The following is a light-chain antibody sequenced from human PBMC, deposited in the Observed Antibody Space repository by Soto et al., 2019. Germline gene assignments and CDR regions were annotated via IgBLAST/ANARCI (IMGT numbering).Light chain of an antibody. CDR1: QSVSGSY. Sequence: EIVLTQSPGTLSLSPGERATLSCRASQSVSGSYLAWYQQKPGQAPRLLIYGASSRAIGIPDRFGGSGSGTDFTLTITRLEPEDFAVYYCQQYGSSPPNTFGGGTKVEIK. J-gene: IGKJ4*01. CDR3: QQYGSSPPNT. V-gene: IGKV3-20*01. CDR2: GAS.